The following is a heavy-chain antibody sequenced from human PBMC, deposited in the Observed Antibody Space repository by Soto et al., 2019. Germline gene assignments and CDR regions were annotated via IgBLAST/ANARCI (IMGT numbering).Heavy chain of an antibody. Sequence: TLSLTCTVSGGSMSSHYWTWLRQPPGKGLEWIGYISYSGSSYYNPSLKSRVTISADTSRNQFSLRLTSVIAADTAVYFCARADPDASVGFWGQGTLVTVSS. D-gene: IGHD3-16*01. CDR1: GGSMSSHY. V-gene: IGHV4-59*11. J-gene: IGHJ4*02. CDR2: ISYSGSS. CDR3: ARADPDASVGF.